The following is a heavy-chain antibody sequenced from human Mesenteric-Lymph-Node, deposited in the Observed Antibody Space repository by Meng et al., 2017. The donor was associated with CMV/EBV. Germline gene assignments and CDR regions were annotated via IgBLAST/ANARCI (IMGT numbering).Heavy chain of an antibody. D-gene: IGHD3-9*01. CDR3: TRIDYDILTGDDYFDD. CDR2: IKSKSDGETI. CDR1: FSVAW. Sequence: FSVAWMRWVRQGPGRGLEWLGRIKSKSDGETIDYVAPVKGRFTISRDDSKNTLYLQMDSLEAADTAVYYCTRIDYDILTGDDYFDDWGQGTLVTVSS. J-gene: IGHJ4*02. V-gene: IGHV3-15*01.